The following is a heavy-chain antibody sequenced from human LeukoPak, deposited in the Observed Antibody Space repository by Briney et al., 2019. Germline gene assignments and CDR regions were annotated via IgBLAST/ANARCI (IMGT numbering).Heavy chain of an antibody. CDR1: GFTFSSYA. Sequence: QSGGSLRLSCAASGFTFSSYAVHWVRQAPGKGLEWVAVISYDGSNKYYADSVKGRFTISRDNSKNTLYLQMNSLRAEDTAVYYCARGRRYGDYVDYWGQGTLVTVSS. V-gene: IGHV3-30-3*01. CDR3: ARGRRYGDYVDY. J-gene: IGHJ4*02. CDR2: ISYDGSNK. D-gene: IGHD4-17*01.